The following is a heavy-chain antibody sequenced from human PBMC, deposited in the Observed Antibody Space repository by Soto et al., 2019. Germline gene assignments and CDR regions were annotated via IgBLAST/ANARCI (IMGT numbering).Heavy chain of an antibody. D-gene: IGHD3-3*01. CDR2: IYYRGNT. J-gene: IGHJ5*02. Sequence: QVQLQESGPGLPETLSLTCTVSVVSITSGDYYGIGFRQPPGKALEWIGNIYYRGNTYYNPSLKSRVTISLDTSKNQFSLKLTSVTAADTAVYYCASFGVASMNWFDPWGQGTLVTVSS. V-gene: IGHV4-30-4*01. CDR1: VVSITSGDYY. CDR3: ASFGVASMNWFDP.